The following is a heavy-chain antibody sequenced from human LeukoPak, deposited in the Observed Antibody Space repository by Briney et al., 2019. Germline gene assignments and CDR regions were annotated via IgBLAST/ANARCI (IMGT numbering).Heavy chain of an antibody. D-gene: IGHD1-26*01. V-gene: IGHV1-69*13. CDR3: ARDRERAPIDAFDI. CDR1: GGTFSSYA. CDR2: IIPIFGTA. Sequence: SVKVSCKSSGGTFSSYAISWVRQAPGQGLEWMGGIIPIFGTANYAQRFQGRVTITADESTSTAYMELSSLRSEDTAVYYCARDRERAPIDAFDIWGQGTMVAVSS. J-gene: IGHJ3*02.